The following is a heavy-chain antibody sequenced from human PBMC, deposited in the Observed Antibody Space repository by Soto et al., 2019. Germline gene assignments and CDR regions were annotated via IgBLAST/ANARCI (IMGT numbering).Heavy chain of an antibody. D-gene: IGHD3-9*01. J-gene: IGHJ6*02. CDR2: INWNGGST. V-gene: IGHV3-20*04. Sequence: EVQLVESGGGVVRPGGSLRLSCAASGFTFDDYGMSWVRQAPGKGLEWVSGINWNGGSTGYADSVKGRFTISRDNAKNSLYLQMNSLRAEDTALYYCARDFGILTGYYYYYYGMDVWCQGTTVTVSS. CDR1: GFTFDDYG. CDR3: ARDFGILTGYYYYYYGMDV.